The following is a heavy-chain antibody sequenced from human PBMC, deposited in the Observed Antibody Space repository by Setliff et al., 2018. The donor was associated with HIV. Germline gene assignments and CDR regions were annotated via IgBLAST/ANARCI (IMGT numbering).Heavy chain of an antibody. D-gene: IGHD3-3*01. V-gene: IGHV1-18*01. CDR1: GYTFTSYG. CDR3: ARVAWYYSFWSGLGDAFDI. J-gene: IGHJ3*02. CDR2: ISAYSGNT. Sequence: ASVKVSCKASGYTFTSYGISWVRQAPGQGLEWMGWISAYSGNTNYAQKLQGRVTMTTDTSTSTAYMELRILRSNDTAVYYCARVAWYYSFWSGLGDAFDIWGQGTMVTVSS.